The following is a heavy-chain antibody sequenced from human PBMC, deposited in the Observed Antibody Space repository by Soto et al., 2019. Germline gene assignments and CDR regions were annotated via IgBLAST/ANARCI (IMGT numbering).Heavy chain of an antibody. CDR1: GGSVSSGSYY. Sequence: PSETLSLTCTVSGGSVSSGSYYWSWIRQPPGKGLEWIGYIYYSGSTNYNPSLKSRVTISLDTSKNQFSLRLRSVTAADTAVYYCARYVNPYDTAVWFDPWGQGTLVTVSS. V-gene: IGHV4-61*01. CDR3: ARYVNPYDTAVWFDP. CDR2: IYYSGST. J-gene: IGHJ5*02. D-gene: IGHD3-9*01.